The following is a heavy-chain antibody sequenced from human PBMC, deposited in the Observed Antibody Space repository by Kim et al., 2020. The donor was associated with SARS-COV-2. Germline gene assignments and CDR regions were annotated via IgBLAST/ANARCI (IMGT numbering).Heavy chain of an antibody. D-gene: IGHD2-2*01. CDR3: ANGPAMTRANWFDP. J-gene: IGHJ5*02. V-gene: IGHV1-24*01. Sequence: EQKFQGRVTMTEDTSTDTAYMELSSLRSEDTAVYYCANGPAMTRANWFDPWGQGTLVTVSS.